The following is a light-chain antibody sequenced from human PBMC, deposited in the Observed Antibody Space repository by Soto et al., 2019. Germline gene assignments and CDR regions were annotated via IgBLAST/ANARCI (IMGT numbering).Light chain of an antibody. J-gene: IGLJ1*01. CDR1: SSDVGGYNY. CDR3: SSYVGSNNFPYV. CDR2: EVR. Sequence: QSALTQPASVSGSPGQSITISCTGTSSDVGGYNYVSWYQQHPGKAPKLMIYEVRNRPSGVSNRFSGSKSGNTASLTVSGLQAEDEADYYCSSYVGSNNFPYVFGTGTKVTVL. V-gene: IGLV2-14*01.